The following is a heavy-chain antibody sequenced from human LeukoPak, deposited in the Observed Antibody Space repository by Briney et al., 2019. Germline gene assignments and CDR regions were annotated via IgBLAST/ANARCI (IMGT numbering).Heavy chain of an antibody. CDR1: GGSVSSGSYY. D-gene: IGHD3-10*01. CDR2: IYYSGST. J-gene: IGHJ4*02. V-gene: IGHV4-61*01. CDR3: ASLIGGSGSPSIDY. Sequence: TPSETLSLTCTVSGGSVSSGSYYWSWIRQPPGKGLEWIGYIYYSGSTNYNPSLKSRVTISVDTSKNQFSLKLSSVTAADTAVYYCASLIGGSGSPSIDYWGQGTLVTVSS.